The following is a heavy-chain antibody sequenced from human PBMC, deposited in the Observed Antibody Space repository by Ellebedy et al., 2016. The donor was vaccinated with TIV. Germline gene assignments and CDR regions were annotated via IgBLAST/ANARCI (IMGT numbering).Heavy chain of an antibody. V-gene: IGHV3-13*01. CDR3: ARASAGLDY. D-gene: IGHD6-13*01. J-gene: IGHJ4*02. CDR2: IGIAGDT. Sequence: PGRSLRLSCAAPGFTFSSHDMPWFRQGTGKGLEWFSAIGIAGDTSYSGSVKGRFTLSRENGKNSVYLQMNSLRAEDTAVYYCARASAGLDYWGQGTLVTVSS. CDR1: GFTFSSHD.